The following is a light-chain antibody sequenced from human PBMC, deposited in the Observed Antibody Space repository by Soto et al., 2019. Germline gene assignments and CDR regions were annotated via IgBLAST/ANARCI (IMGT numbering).Light chain of an antibody. CDR3: SSYTSSSTLVV. CDR2: DVS. Sequence: QSVLTQPASVSGSPGQSITISCTGTSSAVGGYNYVSWYQQHPGKAPKLMIYDVSNRPSGVSNRFSGSKSGNTASLTISGLQAEDDADYYCSSYTSSSTLVVFGGGTKVTVL. J-gene: IGLJ2*01. CDR1: SSAVGGYNY. V-gene: IGLV2-14*01.